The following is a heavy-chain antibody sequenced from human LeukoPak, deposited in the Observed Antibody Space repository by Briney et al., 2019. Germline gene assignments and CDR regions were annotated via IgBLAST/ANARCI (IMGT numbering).Heavy chain of an antibody. Sequence: SVKVSCKASGGTFSSYAISWVRQAPGQGLEWMGRIIPILGIANYAQKFQGRVTITADKSTSTAYMELSSLRSEDTAVYYCARDSSWARYSYGASFGMDVWGQGTTVTVSS. J-gene: IGHJ6*02. V-gene: IGHV1-69*04. CDR1: GGTFSSYA. CDR3: ARDSSWARYSYGASFGMDV. D-gene: IGHD5-18*01. CDR2: IIPILGIA.